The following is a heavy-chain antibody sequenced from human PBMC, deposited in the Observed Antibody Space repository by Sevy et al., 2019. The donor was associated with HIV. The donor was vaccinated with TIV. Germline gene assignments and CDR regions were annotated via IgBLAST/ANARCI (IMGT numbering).Heavy chain of an antibody. Sequence: GGSLRLSCKASGFTFSTYSMHWVRQAPGKGLEWVSSISRTSTTTYYANSAKGRFTISKDNAKNSLYLQMNSLRDEDTAVYYCASEAYYDDSREENWFDPWGQGTLVTVSS. CDR3: ASEAYYDDSREENWFDP. V-gene: IGHV3-48*02. CDR1: GFTFSTYS. J-gene: IGHJ5*02. D-gene: IGHD3-16*01. CDR2: ISRTSTTT.